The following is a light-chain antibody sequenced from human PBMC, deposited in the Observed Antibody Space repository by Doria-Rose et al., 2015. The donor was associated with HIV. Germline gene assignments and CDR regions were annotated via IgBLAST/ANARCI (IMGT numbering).Light chain of an antibody. V-gene: IGKV1-8*01. CDR3: QQYYSYPPT. Sequence: AIRMTQSPSSLSASTGDRVTITCRASQDISNYLAWYQQKPGKAPKLLIYAASTLQSGVPSRFSGSGSGTDFTLTISYLQSEDFATYYCQQYYSYPPTIGQGTKVEVK. CDR2: AAS. CDR1: QDISNY. J-gene: IGKJ1*01.